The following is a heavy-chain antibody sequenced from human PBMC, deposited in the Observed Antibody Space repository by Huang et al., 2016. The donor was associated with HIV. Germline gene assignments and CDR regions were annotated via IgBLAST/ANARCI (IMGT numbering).Heavy chain of an antibody. CDR3: ARNHDFWRGRMFAISYFDV. V-gene: IGHV4-39*01. Sequence: QMRFQESGPGLVKPSGTLSLTCNVSGGSINTGRYYWGWIRQPPGKGLEWVGSLYSTGKMHYSPALKGRLTMSADTSKTQFSLSLSSVTAADTAIYYCARNHDFWRGRMFAISYFDVWGRGTLVTVAS. CDR1: GGSINTGRYY. D-gene: IGHD3-3*01. J-gene: IGHJ2*01. CDR2: LYSTGKM.